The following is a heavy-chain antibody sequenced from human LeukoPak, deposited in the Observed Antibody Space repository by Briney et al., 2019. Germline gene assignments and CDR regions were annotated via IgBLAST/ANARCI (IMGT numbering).Heavy chain of an antibody. V-gene: IGHV3-66*02. CDR2: IYSDDRA. J-gene: IGHJ6*03. CDR3: ARDLAGFEEPRYYYYMDV. Sequence: GGSLRLSCVASGFTVNRNVMSWVRQAPGKGLEWVSLIYSDDRAFYADSVKGRFTISRNKSKNTLFLQMSSLKPEDPALYYCARDLAGFEEPRYYYYMDVWGKGTTVTVSS. CDR1: GFTVNRNV. D-gene: IGHD1-14*01.